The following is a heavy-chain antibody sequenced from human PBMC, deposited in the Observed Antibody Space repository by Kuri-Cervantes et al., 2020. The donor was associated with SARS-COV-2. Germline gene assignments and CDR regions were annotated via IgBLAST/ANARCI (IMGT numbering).Heavy chain of an antibody. Sequence: LSCAVYGGSFSGYYWSWIRQPPGKGLEWIGEINHSGTTNYNPSLKNRVTISVDTSKNQFSLKLSSVTAADTAVYYCARDRPDRGAASIVVPTAILFNYWGQGPLVPVSS. CDR2: INHSGTT. CDR3: ARDRPDRGAASIVVPTAILFNY. V-gene: IGHV4-34*01. CDR1: GGSFSGYY. J-gene: IGHJ4*02. D-gene: IGHD2-2*02.